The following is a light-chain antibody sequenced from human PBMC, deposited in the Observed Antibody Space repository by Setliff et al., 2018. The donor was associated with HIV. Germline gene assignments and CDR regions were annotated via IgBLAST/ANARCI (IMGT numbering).Light chain of an antibody. Sequence: QSVLTQPRSVSGSPGQSVTISCTGTSSDIGGYNFVSWYQQLPGKAPKLFIYGVSNRPSGVSNRFSASKSGNTASLTISGLQAEDEADYYCSSYSSISTQIFGTGTKVTVL. CDR2: GVS. CDR3: SSYSSISTQI. J-gene: IGLJ1*01. CDR1: SSDIGGYNF. V-gene: IGLV2-14*01.